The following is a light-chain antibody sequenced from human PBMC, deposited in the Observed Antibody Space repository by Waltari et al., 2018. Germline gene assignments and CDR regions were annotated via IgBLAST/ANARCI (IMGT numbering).Light chain of an antibody. CDR2: AAS. V-gene: IGKV1-39*01. Sequence: EIKMTQTPTSLSASVRDRGTITCRASQSISSYLKWYQQNPGKPPKLLIYAASSLQSGVPSRFSGSGSGTDFTLTISSLQPEDFATYYCQQSYSTPFTFGQGTKLEIK. CDR3: QQSYSTPFT. J-gene: IGKJ2*01. CDR1: QSISSY.